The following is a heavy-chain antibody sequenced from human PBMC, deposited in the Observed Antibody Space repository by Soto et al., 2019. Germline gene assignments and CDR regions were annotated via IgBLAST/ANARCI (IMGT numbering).Heavy chain of an antibody. CDR2: IGPDGTDI. D-gene: IGHD1-26*01. CDR3: EKLPWEVAPS. CDR1: VFTFVNFW. V-gene: IGHV3-74*03. J-gene: IGHJ4*02. Sequence: GWSLRLSCSYSVFTFVNFWIHWVRQAPGKCLEWVSHIGPDGTDIVYADSVKGRFIISRDNARTPVYLQMNSLEADDTAVYYCEKLPWEVAPSWGQGTLVTGSS.